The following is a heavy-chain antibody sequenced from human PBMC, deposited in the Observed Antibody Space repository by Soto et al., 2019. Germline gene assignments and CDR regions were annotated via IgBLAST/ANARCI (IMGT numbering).Heavy chain of an antibody. V-gene: IGHV3-23*01. J-gene: IGHJ3*02. D-gene: IGHD3-10*01. CDR3: AKDLYYYGSGIVAFAI. Sequence: GGSLRLSCAASGFTFSSCAMSWVRQAPGRGLEWVSAISGSGGSTYYADSVKGRFTISRDNSKNTLYLQMNSLRAEDTAVYYCAKDLYYYGSGIVAFAISGQGTMVTVSS. CDR1: GFTFSSCA. CDR2: ISGSGGST.